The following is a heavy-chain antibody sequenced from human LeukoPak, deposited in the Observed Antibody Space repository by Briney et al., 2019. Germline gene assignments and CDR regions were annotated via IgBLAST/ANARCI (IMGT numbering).Heavy chain of an antibody. CDR1: GYTFTSYD. CDR2: MNPNSGNT. CDR3: ARVGANYDFWSGYYAGGYFDY. D-gene: IGHD3-3*01. J-gene: IGHJ4*02. V-gene: IGHV1-8*01. Sequence: ASVKVSCKASGYTFTSYDINWGRQATGQGLEWMGWMNPNSGNTGYAQKFQGRVTMTRNPSISTAYMELSSLRSEDTAVYYCARVGANYDFWSGYYAGGYFDYWGQATLVTVSS.